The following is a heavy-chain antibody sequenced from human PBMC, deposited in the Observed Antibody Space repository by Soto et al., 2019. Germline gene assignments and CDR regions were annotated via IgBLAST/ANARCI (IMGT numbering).Heavy chain of an antibody. J-gene: IGHJ5*02. CDR1: GGSISSYY. CDR2: IYYSGST. D-gene: IGHD3-22*01. Sequence: SETLSLTCTVSGGSISSYYWSWIRQPPGKGLEWIGYIYYSGSTNYNPSLKSRVTISVDTSKNQFSLKLSSVTAADTAVYYCARGGMAYPYYYDPDWFDPWGQGTLVTVSS. V-gene: IGHV4-59*12. CDR3: ARGGMAYPYYYDPDWFDP.